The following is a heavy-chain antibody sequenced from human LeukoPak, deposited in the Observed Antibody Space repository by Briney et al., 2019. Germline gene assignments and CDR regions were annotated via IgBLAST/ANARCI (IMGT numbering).Heavy chain of an antibody. CDR2: IYYSGST. D-gene: IGHD6-19*01. CDR3: ARIVSGWLATKNPDY. CDR1: GGSVSSGSYY. J-gene: IGHJ4*02. V-gene: IGHV4-61*01. Sequence: PSETLSLTCTVSGGSVSSGSYYWRWIRQPPGKGLEWIGYIYYSGSTNYNPSLKSRVTISVDTSKNQFSLKLSSVTAADTAVYYCARIVSGWLATKNPDYWGQGTLVTVSS.